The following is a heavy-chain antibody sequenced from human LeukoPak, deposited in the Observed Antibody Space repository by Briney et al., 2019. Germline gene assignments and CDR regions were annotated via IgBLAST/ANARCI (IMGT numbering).Heavy chain of an antibody. V-gene: IGHV3-30*02. CDR1: GFTFSSYG. Sequence: GGSLRLSCAASGFTFSSYGMHWVRQAPGKGLEWVAFIRYDGSNKYYADSVKGRFTISRDNSKNTLYLQMNSLRAEDTAVYYCAKGEPGGFWSGYYEGYYFDYWGQGTLVTVSS. CDR3: AKGEPGGFWSGYYEGYYFDY. CDR2: IRYDGSNK. J-gene: IGHJ4*02. D-gene: IGHD3-3*01.